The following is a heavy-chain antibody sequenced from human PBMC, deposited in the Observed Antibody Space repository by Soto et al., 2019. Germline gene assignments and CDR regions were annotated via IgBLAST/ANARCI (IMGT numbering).Heavy chain of an antibody. CDR3: ARERIVTVPAGRGTLYNYFGVDV. J-gene: IGHJ6*02. CDR1: GGSISSGGYY. D-gene: IGHD3-10*01. V-gene: IGHV4-31*03. Sequence: PSETLSLTCTVSGGSISSGGYYWSWIRQHPGQGLEWIGYVSSNDTSSYHPSLESRLTISLDRSKNRFSLKLTSMTAADAAVYFCARERIVTVPAGRGTLYNYFGVDVWGQGTTVTVSS. CDR2: VSSNDTS.